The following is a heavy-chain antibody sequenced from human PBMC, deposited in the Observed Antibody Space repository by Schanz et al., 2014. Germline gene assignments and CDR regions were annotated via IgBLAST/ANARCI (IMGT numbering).Heavy chain of an antibody. Sequence: QAQLVESGGGVVQPGGSLRLSCAASRFAFSNCGMHWVRQAPGKGLEWVAVIWYDGSNKYYADSVRGRFTISRDKSTNTLYLQMKSLRDEDTAIYYCAKIWKAHHLTGRPGWSDGMDVWGQGTTV. D-gene: IGHD3-3*01. CDR1: RFAFSNCG. CDR3: AKIWKAHHLTGRPGWSDGMDV. V-gene: IGHV3-33*03. CDR2: IWYDGSNK. J-gene: IGHJ6*02.